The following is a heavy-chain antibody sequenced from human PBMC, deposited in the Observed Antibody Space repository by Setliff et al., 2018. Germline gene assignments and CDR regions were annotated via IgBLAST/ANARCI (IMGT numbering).Heavy chain of an antibody. CDR2: INPNSGGT. V-gene: IGHV1-2*04. D-gene: IGHD3-3*01. CDR1: GGTFSSYA. Sequence: ASVKVSCKASGGTFSSYAISWVRQAPGQGLEWMGWINPNSGGTNYAQKFQGWVTMTRDTSISTAYMELSRLRSDDTAVYYCAREGYYNFWSGFMDVWGQGTTVTVSS. CDR3: AREGYYNFWSGFMDV. J-gene: IGHJ6*02.